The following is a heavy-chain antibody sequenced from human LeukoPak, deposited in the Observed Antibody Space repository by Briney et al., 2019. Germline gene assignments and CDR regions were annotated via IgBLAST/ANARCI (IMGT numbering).Heavy chain of an antibody. Sequence: GGSLRLSCAASGFTFDDYAMHWVRQAPGKGLEWVSGISWNSGSIGCADSVKGRFTISRDNAKNSLYLQMNSLRAEDTALYYCAKDKIDSSGYYFDYWGQGTLVTVSS. J-gene: IGHJ4*02. CDR1: GFTFDDYA. CDR3: AKDKIDSSGYYFDY. CDR2: ISWNSGSI. V-gene: IGHV3-9*01. D-gene: IGHD3-22*01.